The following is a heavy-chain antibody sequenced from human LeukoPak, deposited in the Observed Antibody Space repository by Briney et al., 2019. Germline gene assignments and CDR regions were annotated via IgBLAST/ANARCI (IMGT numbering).Heavy chain of an antibody. Sequence: GGSLRLSCAPCGITDSRNHMSWARQAPGRGLEWVSVIDSGGEKSYAESVKGRFTISRDNSKNTLYLQMNSLRDEGTAVYYCARDQCTSASCYSNWGQGTLVTVSS. CDR1: GITDSRNH. CDR3: ARDQCTSASCYSN. D-gene: IGHD2-2*02. V-gene: IGHV3-66*02. CDR2: IDSGGEK. J-gene: IGHJ1*01.